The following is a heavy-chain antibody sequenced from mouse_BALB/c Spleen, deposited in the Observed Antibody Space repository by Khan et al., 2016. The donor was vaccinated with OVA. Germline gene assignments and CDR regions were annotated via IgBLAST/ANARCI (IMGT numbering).Heavy chain of an antibody. CDR3: ARTARIKY. CDR2: ISYSGST. J-gene: IGHJ2*01. V-gene: IGHV3-2*02. CDR1: GYSITSGYG. D-gene: IGHD1-2*01. Sequence: EVQLLESGPGLAKPSQSLSLTCTVTGYSITSGYGWNWIRQFPGNKLEWMGYISYSGSTNYNPSLKSRISITRDTSKNQFFLQLNSVTTEDTATYYCARTARIKYWGQGTTLTVSS.